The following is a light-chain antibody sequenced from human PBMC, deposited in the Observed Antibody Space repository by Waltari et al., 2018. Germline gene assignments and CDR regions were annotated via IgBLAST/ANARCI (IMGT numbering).Light chain of an antibody. CDR1: DSDVGAYDF. CDR3: SSYTTSSAPGV. CDR2: EVS. V-gene: IGLV2-14*01. Sequence: QSALTQPASVSGSPGQSITISCSGTDSDVGAYDFVSWYQQHPGKAPHLISYEVSNRPSGISNRFSASKSCNTASLTISGLQAEDEADYYCSSYTTSSAPGVFGTGTRVTVL. J-gene: IGLJ1*01.